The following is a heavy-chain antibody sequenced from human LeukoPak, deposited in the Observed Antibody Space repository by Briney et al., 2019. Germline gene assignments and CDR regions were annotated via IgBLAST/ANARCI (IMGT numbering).Heavy chain of an antibody. V-gene: IGHV3-30*01. CDR2: ISYDGSNK. J-gene: IGHJ6*02. CDR3: ARSDIVDYYYYGMDV. Sequence: GGSLRLSCAASGFILSTYAMNWVRQAPGKGLEWVAVISYDGSNKYYADSVKGRFTISRDNSKNTLYLQMNSLRSEDTAVYYCARSDIVDYYYYGMDVWGQGTTVTVSS. D-gene: IGHD2-21*01. CDR1: GFILSTYA.